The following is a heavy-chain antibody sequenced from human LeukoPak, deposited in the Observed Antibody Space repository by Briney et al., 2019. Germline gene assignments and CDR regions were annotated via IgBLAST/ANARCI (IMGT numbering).Heavy chain of an antibody. CDR3: AREGCSSTSCPDDDY. CDR1: GFTFSSYS. V-gene: IGHV3-21*01. J-gene: IGHJ4*02. Sequence: PGGSLRLSCAASGFTFSSYSMNWVRQAPGKGLEWVSSISSSSSYIYYADSVKGRFTISGDNAKNSLYLQMNSLRAEDTAVYYCAREGCSSTSCPDDDYWGQGTLVTVSS. CDR2: ISSSSSYI. D-gene: IGHD2-2*01.